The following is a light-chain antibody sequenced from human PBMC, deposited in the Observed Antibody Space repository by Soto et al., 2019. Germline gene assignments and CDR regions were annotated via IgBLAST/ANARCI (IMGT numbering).Light chain of an antibody. Sequence: QSVLTQPPSVSGAPGQRVTISCTGSNSNIGAGYDVHWYQHLPGTAPKLLIYGNSNRPSGVPDRFSGSKSGTSVSLAITGLQAEDEADYYCQSYDSSLSAGMFGGGTKLTVL. J-gene: IGLJ3*02. CDR3: QSYDSSLSAGM. CDR2: GNS. CDR1: NSNIGAGYD. V-gene: IGLV1-40*01.